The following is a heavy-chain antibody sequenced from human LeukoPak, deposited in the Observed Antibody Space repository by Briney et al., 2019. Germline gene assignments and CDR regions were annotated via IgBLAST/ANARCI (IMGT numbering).Heavy chain of an antibody. V-gene: IGHV1-24*01. CDR1: GYTLTELS. CDR3: ATGLVGLYGDYVGY. CDR2: FDPEDGET. Sequence: ASVKVSCKVSGYTLTELSMHWVRQAPGEGLEWMGGFDPEDGETIYAQKFQGRVTMTEDTSTDTAYMELSSLRSGDTAVYYCATGLVGLYGDYVGYWGQGTLVTVSS. J-gene: IGHJ4*02. D-gene: IGHD4-17*01.